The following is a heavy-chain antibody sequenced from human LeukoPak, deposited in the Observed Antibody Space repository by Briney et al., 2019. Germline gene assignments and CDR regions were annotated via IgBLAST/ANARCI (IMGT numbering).Heavy chain of an antibody. J-gene: IGHJ4*02. D-gene: IGHD1-1*01. CDR1: GGSISSSNW. CDR2: ISHSGNT. Sequence: SGTLSLTCAVSGGSISSSNWWSWVRQPPGKGLEWIGEISHSGNTNYNPSLGSRVTISVDKSKNQFSLKLSSVTAADTAVYFCARVTVTTPFDCWGQGTLVTVSS. V-gene: IGHV4-4*02. CDR3: ARVTVTTPFDC.